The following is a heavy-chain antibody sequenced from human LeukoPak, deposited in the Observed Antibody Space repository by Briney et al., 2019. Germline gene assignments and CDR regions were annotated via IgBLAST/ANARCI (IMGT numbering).Heavy chain of an antibody. V-gene: IGHV1-2*02. CDR2: INPNSGGT. Sequence: ASVKVSCKASGYTFTGYYMHWVRQAPGQGLEWMGWINPNSGGTNYAQKFQGRVTMTRDTSISTAYMELSRLRSDDTAVYYCAKDIVVVVAATPPFDYWGQGTLVTVSS. CDR3: AKDIVVVVAATPPFDY. CDR1: GYTFTGYY. J-gene: IGHJ4*02. D-gene: IGHD2-15*01.